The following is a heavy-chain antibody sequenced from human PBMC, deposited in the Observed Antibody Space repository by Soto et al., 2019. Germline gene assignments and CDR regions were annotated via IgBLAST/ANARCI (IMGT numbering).Heavy chain of an antibody. CDR3: ARHQQSGGSGIN. CDR2: MNPNSGNT. J-gene: IGHJ4*02. V-gene: IGHV1-8*01. D-gene: IGHD3-10*01. CDR1: GYTFTSYD. Sequence: GASVKVSCKASGYTFTSYDINWVRQATGRGLEWMGWMNPNSGNTGYAQKFQGRVTMTRNTSISTAYMELSSLRSEDTAVYYCARHQQSGGSGINWGQGTLVTVSS.